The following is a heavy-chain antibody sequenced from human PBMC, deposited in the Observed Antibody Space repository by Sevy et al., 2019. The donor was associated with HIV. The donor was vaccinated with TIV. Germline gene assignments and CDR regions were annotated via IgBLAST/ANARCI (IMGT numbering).Heavy chain of an antibody. Sequence: ASVKVSCKASRYTFTSYDINWVRQATGQGLEWMGWMNPNSGNTGYAQKFQGRVTMTRNTSISTAYMELSSLRSEDTAVYYCARPGTTWGYYYYGMDVWGQGTTVTVSS. V-gene: IGHV1-8*01. J-gene: IGHJ6*02. CDR3: ARPGTTWGYYYYGMDV. D-gene: IGHD1-7*01. CDR1: RYTFTSYD. CDR2: MNPNSGNT.